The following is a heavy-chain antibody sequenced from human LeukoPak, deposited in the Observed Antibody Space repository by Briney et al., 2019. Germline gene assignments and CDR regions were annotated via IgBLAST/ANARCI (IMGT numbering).Heavy chain of an antibody. Sequence: ASVKVSCKASGYTFTSYDINWVRQATGQGLEWMGWMNPNSGNTGYAQKFQGRVTMTRNTSISTAYMELSSLRAEDTAVYYCAKVSGSSSWSTSGFDPWGQGTLVTVSS. J-gene: IGHJ5*02. D-gene: IGHD6-13*01. CDR3: AKVSGSSSWSTSGFDP. V-gene: IGHV1-8*01. CDR1: GYTFTSYD. CDR2: MNPNSGNT.